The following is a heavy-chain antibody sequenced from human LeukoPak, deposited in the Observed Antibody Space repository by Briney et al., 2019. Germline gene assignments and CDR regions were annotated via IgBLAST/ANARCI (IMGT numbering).Heavy chain of an antibody. CDR2: IYNSGST. V-gene: IGHV4-59*01. CDR1: GGSISSYY. J-gene: IGHJ5*02. CDR3: ARSTRSWFDP. Sequence: SETLSLTCTVSGGSISSYYWTWIRQPPGKGLEWIGYIYNSGSTNYNPSLKSRVTISVDTSNNQVSLKLSSVTAADTAVYYCARSTRSWFDPWGQGTLVTVSS. D-gene: IGHD3-10*01.